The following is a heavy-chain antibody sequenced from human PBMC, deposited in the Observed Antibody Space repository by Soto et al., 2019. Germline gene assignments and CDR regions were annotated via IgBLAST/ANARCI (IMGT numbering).Heavy chain of an antibody. Sequence: SQTLSLTCAVYGGSFSGYYWSWIRQPPGKGLEWIGEINHSGSTNYNPSLKSRVTISVDTSKNQFSLKLSSVTAADTAVYYCARCGVATIRIRYYYYGMDVWGQGTTVTVSS. D-gene: IGHD5-12*01. V-gene: IGHV4-34*01. CDR3: ARCGVATIRIRYYYYGMDV. CDR2: INHSGST. J-gene: IGHJ6*02. CDR1: GGSFSGYY.